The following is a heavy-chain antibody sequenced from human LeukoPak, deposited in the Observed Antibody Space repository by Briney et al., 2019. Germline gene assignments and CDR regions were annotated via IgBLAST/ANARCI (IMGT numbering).Heavy chain of an antibody. V-gene: IGHV1-69*01. CDR3: ARGWYCSSTSCYFDAFDI. CDR1: GGTFSSYA. D-gene: IGHD2-2*01. Sequence: SVKVSCKASGGTFSSYAISWVRQAPGQGLEWMGGIIPIFSTANYAQKFQGRVTITADESTSTAYMELSSLRSEDTAVYYCARGWYCSSTSCYFDAFDIWGQGTMVTVSS. CDR2: IIPIFSTA. J-gene: IGHJ3*02.